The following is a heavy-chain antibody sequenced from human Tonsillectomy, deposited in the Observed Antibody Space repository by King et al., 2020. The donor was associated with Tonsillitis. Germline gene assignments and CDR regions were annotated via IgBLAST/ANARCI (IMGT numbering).Heavy chain of an antibody. V-gene: IGHV2-70*11. D-gene: IGHD6-13*01. CDR2: IDWDDDK. CDR1: GFSLSTTGMC. Sequence: VTLKESGPALVKPTQTLTLTCTFSGFSLSTTGMCVSWIRQPPGKALEWLARIDWDDDKYYSTSLKTRLTISKDTSRNQVVLTMTNMDPGDTATFYCARSRDSSTYYYGMDVWGQGTTVTVSS. J-gene: IGHJ6*02. CDR3: ARSRDSSTYYYGMDV.